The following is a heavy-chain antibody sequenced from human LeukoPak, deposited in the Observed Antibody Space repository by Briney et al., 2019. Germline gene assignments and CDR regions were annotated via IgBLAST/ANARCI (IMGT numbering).Heavy chain of an antibody. D-gene: IGHD6-13*01. J-gene: IGHJ4*02. CDR2: IRSKAYGGTT. CDR1: GFNFSDHA. Sequence: GGSLRLSCTASGFNFSDHAMSWVRQAPGKGLEWVGFIRSKAYGGTTEYAASVKGIFTISRDDSKSIAYLQMNSLKTEDTAVYYCSRMNDERSSWALDYWGQGTLVTVSS. V-gene: IGHV3-49*04. CDR3: SRMNDERSSWALDY.